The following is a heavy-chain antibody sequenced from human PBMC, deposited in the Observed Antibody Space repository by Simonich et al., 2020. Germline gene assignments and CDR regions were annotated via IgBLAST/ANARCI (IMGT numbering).Heavy chain of an antibody. Sequence: EVQLVESGRGLVQPGGSLRLSCAASGFTFSSYSMNCVRQAPGKGREWVQYISSNSSTIYYADSVKGRFTISRDNAKTSLYLQMNSLRAEDTAVYYCARDSSYYAFDIWGQGTMVTVSS. J-gene: IGHJ3*02. D-gene: IGHD5-12*01. V-gene: IGHV3-48*01. CDR2: ISSNSSTI. CDR3: ARDSSYYAFDI. CDR1: GFTFSSYS.